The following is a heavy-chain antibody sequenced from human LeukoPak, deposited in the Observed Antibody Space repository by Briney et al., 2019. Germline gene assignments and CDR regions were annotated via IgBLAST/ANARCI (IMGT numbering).Heavy chain of an antibody. CDR3: ARAQLNLLVDFGMDV. CDR1: GGSITTYY. V-gene: IGHV4-59*01. D-gene: IGHD1-1*01. CDR2: INYSGST. J-gene: IGHJ6*02. Sequence: SETLSLTCTVSGGSITTYYWTWIRQPPGKGLEWIGYINYSGSTNYNPSLKSRVTISVDTSKDQFSLKLSSVTAADTAVYYCARAQLNLLVDFGMDVWGQGTTVTVSS.